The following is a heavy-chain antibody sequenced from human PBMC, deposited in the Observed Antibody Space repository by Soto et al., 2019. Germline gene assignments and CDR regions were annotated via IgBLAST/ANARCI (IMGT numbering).Heavy chain of an antibody. V-gene: IGHV3-48*03. CDR2: ISISGSTI. D-gene: IGHD6-6*01. CDR1: GFTFCSYE. CDR3: ARGYSSSSGRRRSMYYFDY. Sequence: GGSLRLACAACGFTFCSYEVNWVRQDPGKGLEWVSYISISGSTIYYADAVKGRFTISRDSAKNSLYLQMNSLRAEDTAVYYCARGYSSSSGRRRSMYYFDYWGQGTPVTVSS. J-gene: IGHJ4*02.